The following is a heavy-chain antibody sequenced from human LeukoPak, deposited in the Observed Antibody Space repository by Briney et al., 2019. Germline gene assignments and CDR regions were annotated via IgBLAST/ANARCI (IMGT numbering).Heavy chain of an antibody. V-gene: IGHV1-69*04. CDR3: AATVTTDYYYYYGMDV. D-gene: IGHD4-4*01. Sequence: GSSVKVSCKASGGTFSSYAISWVRQAPGQGLEWMGRIIPILGIANYAQKFQGRVTITADKSTSTVYMELSSLRSEDTAVYYCAATVTTDYYYYYGMDVWGQGTTVTVSS. CDR1: GGTFSSYA. CDR2: IIPILGIA. J-gene: IGHJ6*02.